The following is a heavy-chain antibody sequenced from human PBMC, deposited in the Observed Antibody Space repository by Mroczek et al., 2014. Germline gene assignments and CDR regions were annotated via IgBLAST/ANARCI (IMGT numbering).Heavy chain of an antibody. CDR1: GYTFTSYG. CDR2: ISAYNGNT. CDR3: ARTQTTVVAYNWFDP. V-gene: IGHV1-18*01. Sequence: VQLVETGAEVKKPGASVKVSCKASGYTFTSYGISWVRQAPGQGLEWMGWISAYNGNTNYAQKLQGRVTMTTDTSTSTAYMELRSLRSDDTAVYYCARTQTTVVAYNWFDPWGQGTLVTVSS. J-gene: IGHJ5*02. D-gene: IGHD4-23*01.